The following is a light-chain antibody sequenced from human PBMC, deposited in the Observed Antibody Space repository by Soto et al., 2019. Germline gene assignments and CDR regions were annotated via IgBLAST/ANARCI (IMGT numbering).Light chain of an antibody. CDR2: EVS. Sequence: QSALTQPASVSGSPGQSITISCTGTSIDVGGHNFVSWYQQHPGKAPKLMIYEVSNRPSGVSNRFSGSKSDNTASLTISGLQAGDEADYYCNSYTSRHTVVFGGGTKLTVL. V-gene: IGLV2-14*01. J-gene: IGLJ2*01. CDR3: NSYTSRHTVV. CDR1: SIDVGGHNF.